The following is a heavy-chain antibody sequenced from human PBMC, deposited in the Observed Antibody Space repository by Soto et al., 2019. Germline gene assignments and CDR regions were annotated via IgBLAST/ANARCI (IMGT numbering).Heavy chain of an antibody. Sequence: ASVKVSCKASGYTFTSYDINWVRQATGQRLEWMGWMNPNSGNTGYAQKFQGRVTMTRNTSISTAYMELSSLRSEDTAVYYCATSMVRGYYMDVWGKGTTVTVSS. CDR3: ATSMVRGYYMDV. CDR1: GYTFTSYD. V-gene: IGHV1-8*01. CDR2: MNPNSGNT. J-gene: IGHJ6*03. D-gene: IGHD3-10*01.